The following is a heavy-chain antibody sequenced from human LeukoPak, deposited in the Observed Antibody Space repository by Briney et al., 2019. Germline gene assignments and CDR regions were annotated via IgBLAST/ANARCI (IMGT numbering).Heavy chain of an antibody. Sequence: PGGSLRLSCVVSGFTFSRYAMSWVRQAPGKGLEWVSAISGSGSSPWSADSVKGRFFISRDNSKNTLHLQMNSLRAEDTAIYYCAKMGGGWYFFDYWGQGNLVTVSS. D-gene: IGHD6-19*01. CDR2: ISGSGSSP. CDR3: AKMGGGWYFFDY. CDR1: GFTFSRYA. J-gene: IGHJ4*02. V-gene: IGHV3-23*01.